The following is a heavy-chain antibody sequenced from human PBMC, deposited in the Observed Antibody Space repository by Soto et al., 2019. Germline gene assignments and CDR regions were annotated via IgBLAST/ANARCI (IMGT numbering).Heavy chain of an antibody. V-gene: IGHV1-69*01. CDR2: IIPIFGTA. CDR3: ATTYGGVLYNWFDP. J-gene: IGHJ5*02. CDR1: GGTFSSYA. D-gene: IGHD4-17*01. Sequence: QVQLVQSGAEVKKPGSSVKVSCKASGGTFSSYAISWVRQAPGQGLEWMGGIIPIFGTANYAQKFQGRVTINADESTRTAYMELSSLRSEEPAVYYCATTYGGVLYNWFDPWGQGTLVTVSS.